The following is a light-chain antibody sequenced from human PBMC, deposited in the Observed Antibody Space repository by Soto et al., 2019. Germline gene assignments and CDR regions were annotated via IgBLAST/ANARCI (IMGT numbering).Light chain of an antibody. CDR2: GAS. CDR3: QQYNNWPQT. CDR1: QTINNN. J-gene: IGKJ1*01. V-gene: IGKV3-15*01. Sequence: EIVMTQSPATLSLSPGERATLSCRASQTINNNVAWYQQKPGQVPRLLIYGASTRATGIPARFSGSGSGTEFTLTISSLQSEDFAEYHCQQYNNWPQTFGQGTKVDIK.